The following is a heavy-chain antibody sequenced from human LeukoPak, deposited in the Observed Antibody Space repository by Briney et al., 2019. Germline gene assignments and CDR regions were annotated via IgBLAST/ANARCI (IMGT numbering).Heavy chain of an antibody. CDR1: GGSISTYC. CDR3: ARLPRYCSTTTCYLNYFDF. Sequence: SETLSLTCTVSGGSISTYCWSWIRQPPGKGLEWIGYVYYSGSTNCNTSLKSRVTISVETSKNQFSLKLSSVTAADTAVYYCARLPRYCSTTTCYLNYFDFWGQGTLVTVSS. V-gene: IGHV4-59*01. J-gene: IGHJ4*02. D-gene: IGHD2-2*01. CDR2: VYYSGST.